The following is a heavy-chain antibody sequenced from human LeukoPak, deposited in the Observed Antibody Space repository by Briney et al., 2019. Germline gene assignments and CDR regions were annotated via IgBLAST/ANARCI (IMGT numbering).Heavy chain of an antibody. D-gene: IGHD5-12*01. CDR1: GFTFSSYG. J-gene: IGHJ3*02. Sequence: GGSLRLSCAASGFTFSSYGMHWVRQAPGKGLEWVAFIRYDGSNKYYADSVKGRFTISRDNSKNTLYLQMNSLRAEDTAVYYCAKGGLSGYDWDSNDAFDIWGQGTTVTVSS. CDR2: IRYDGSNK. V-gene: IGHV3-30*02. CDR3: AKGGLSGYDWDSNDAFDI.